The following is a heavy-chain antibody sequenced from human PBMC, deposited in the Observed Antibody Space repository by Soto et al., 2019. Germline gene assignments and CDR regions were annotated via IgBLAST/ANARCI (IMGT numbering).Heavy chain of an antibody. J-gene: IGHJ6*02. CDR3: AGIPPYGSIAVAAKAYYYYGMDV. CDR1: GGSISSSSYY. D-gene: IGHD6-19*01. V-gene: IGHV4-39*01. Sequence: NPSETLSLTCTVSGGSISSSSYYWGWIRQPPGKGLEWIGSIYYSGSTYYNPSLKSRVTISVDTSKNQFSLKLSSVTAADTAVYYCAGIPPYGSIAVAAKAYYYYGMDVWGQGTTVTVSS. CDR2: IYYSGST.